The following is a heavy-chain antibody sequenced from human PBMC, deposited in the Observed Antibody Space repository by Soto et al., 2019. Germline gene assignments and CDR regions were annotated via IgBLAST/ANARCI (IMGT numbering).Heavy chain of an antibody. CDR1: GFTFSSYS. Sequence: GGSLRLSCAASGFTFSSYSMNWVRQAPGKGLEWVSYISSSSSTIYYADSVKGRFTISRDNAKNSLYLQMNSLRDEDTAVYYCARDPANYYCSGGSCYSDLTPIYYYYGMDVWGQGTTVTVSS. CDR2: ISSSSSTI. V-gene: IGHV3-48*02. CDR3: ARDPANYYCSGGSCYSDLTPIYYYYGMDV. J-gene: IGHJ6*02. D-gene: IGHD2-15*01.